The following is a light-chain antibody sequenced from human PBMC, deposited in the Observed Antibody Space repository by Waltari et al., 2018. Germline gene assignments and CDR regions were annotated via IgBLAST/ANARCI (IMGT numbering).Light chain of an antibody. CDR3: QHCSNWPPT. CDR2: DAS. V-gene: IGKV3-11*01. CDR1: QSISTY. J-gene: IGKJ2*01. Sequence: EIVLTQSPDTLSLSPGDTATLSCRASQSISTYLAWYQQRPGQAPSLLIYDASNRATGIPARFRGSGSGTDFTLTISSLEPEDFALYYCQHCSNWPPTFGQGTKLEIK.